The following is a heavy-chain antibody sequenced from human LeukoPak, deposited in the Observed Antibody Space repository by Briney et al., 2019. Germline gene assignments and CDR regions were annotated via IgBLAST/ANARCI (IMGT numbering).Heavy chain of an antibody. Sequence: PGGSLRLSCAASGFTFSSYSMNWVRQAPGKGLEWVAVISYDGSNKYYADSVKGRFTISRDNSKNTLYLQMNSLRAEDTAVYYCARDRSGGGLPYYFDYWGQGTLVTVSS. CDR2: ISYDGSNK. CDR1: GFTFSSYS. J-gene: IGHJ4*02. CDR3: ARDRSGGGLPYYFDY. D-gene: IGHD2-15*01. V-gene: IGHV3-30*03.